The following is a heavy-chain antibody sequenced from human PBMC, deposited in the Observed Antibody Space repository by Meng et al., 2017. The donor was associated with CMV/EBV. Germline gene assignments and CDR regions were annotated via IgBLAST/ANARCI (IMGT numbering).Heavy chain of an antibody. Sequence: GGSLRLSCAASGFTFSSDAMSWVRQAPGKGLEWVSVIYSGGSSTYYADSVKGRFTISRDNSKNTLYLQMNSLRAEDTAVYYCAKDLVIPLYSTPYYYGMDVWGQGTTVTVSS. D-gene: IGHD4-11*01. V-gene: IGHV3-23*03. CDR3: AKDLVIPLYSTPYYYGMDV. CDR2: IYSGGSST. J-gene: IGHJ6*02. CDR1: GFTFSSDA.